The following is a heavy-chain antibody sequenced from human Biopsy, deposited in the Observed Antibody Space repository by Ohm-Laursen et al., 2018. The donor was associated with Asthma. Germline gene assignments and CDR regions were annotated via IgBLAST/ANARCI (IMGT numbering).Heavy chain of an antibody. D-gene: IGHD3-3*01. CDR1: GYTFTDYY. V-gene: IGHV1-2*06. J-gene: IGHJ4*02. Sequence: ASVKVSCKASGYTFTDYYVMWLRQAPGQGLEWMGRINPNSGGTNYAQKFQGRVTMTRDTSISTAYMELSRLRSDDTAVYYCARGRHYDFWSGYYIEYFDYWGQGTLVTVSS. CDR3: ARGRHYDFWSGYYIEYFDY. CDR2: INPNSGGT.